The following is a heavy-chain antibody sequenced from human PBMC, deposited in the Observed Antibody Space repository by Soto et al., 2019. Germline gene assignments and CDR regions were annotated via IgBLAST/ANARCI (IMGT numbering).Heavy chain of an antibody. J-gene: IGHJ3*02. Sequence: VSVKVTCKASGYTFPSNGITWVRQSPGQGIEWMGWISAYNGNTNYAQKLQGRVTMTTDTSTSTAYMELRSLLFDDTAVYYCARDGPMDRAFDIWGQGTMVTVSS. CDR2: ISAYNGNT. CDR1: GYTFPSNG. CDR3: ARDGPMDRAFDI. D-gene: IGHD3-10*01. V-gene: IGHV1-18*01.